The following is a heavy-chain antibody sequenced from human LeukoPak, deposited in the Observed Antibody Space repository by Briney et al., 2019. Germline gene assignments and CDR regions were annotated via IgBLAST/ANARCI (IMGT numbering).Heavy chain of an antibody. CDR3: ARDAYYYDSSGYYGGSRYYFDY. CDR1: GYTFTGYY. CDR2: INPNSGGT. D-gene: IGHD3-22*01. Sequence: ASVKVSCKASGYTFTGYYMHWVRQAPGQGLEWMGWINPNSGGTNYAQKFQGRVTMTRDTSISTAYMELSSLRSEDTAVYYCARDAYYYDSSGYYGGSRYYFDYWGQGTLVTVSS. J-gene: IGHJ4*02. V-gene: IGHV1-2*02.